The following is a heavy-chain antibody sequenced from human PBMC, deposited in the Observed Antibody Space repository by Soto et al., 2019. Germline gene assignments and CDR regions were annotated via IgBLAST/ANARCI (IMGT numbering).Heavy chain of an antibody. D-gene: IGHD2-2*01. CDR2: ISGSGGST. V-gene: IGHV3-23*01. CDR3: AKAAEPSIVVVPAAMLYYYYMDV. J-gene: IGHJ6*03. CDR1: GFTISSYA. Sequence: PGGSLRLSCAASGFTISSYAMSWVRQAPGKGLEWVSAISGSGGSTYYADSVKGRFTISRDNSKNTLYLQMNSLRAEDTAVYYCAKAAEPSIVVVPAAMLYYYYMDVWGKGTTVTVSS.